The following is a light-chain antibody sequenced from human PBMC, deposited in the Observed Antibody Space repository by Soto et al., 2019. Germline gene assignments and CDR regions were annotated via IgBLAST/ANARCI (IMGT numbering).Light chain of an antibody. CDR2: DNS. V-gene: IGLV1-51*01. J-gene: IGLJ2*01. Sequence: QSVLTQPPSVSAAPGQTVTISCSGDTSNIGKNHVSWYQQLPGTAPRLLIYDNSQRPSEIPDRFSGSKSGTSATLDITGLQTGDEADYYCASWDDSLSAVFGGGTKLTVL. CDR3: ASWDDSLSAV. CDR1: TSNIGKNH.